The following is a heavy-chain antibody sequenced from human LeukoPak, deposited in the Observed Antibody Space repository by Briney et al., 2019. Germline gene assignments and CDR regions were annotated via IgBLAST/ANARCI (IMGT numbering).Heavy chain of an antibody. CDR3: ARGIAYSGSSRWFDP. Sequence: ASVKVSCKASGGTFSSYAISWVRQAPGQGLEWKGGIIPIFGTANYAQKFQGRVTITADKSTSTAYMELSSLRSEDTAVYYCARGIAYSGSSRWFDPWGQGTLVTVSS. CDR2: IIPIFGTA. V-gene: IGHV1-69*06. D-gene: IGHD1-26*01. CDR1: GGTFSSYA. J-gene: IGHJ5*02.